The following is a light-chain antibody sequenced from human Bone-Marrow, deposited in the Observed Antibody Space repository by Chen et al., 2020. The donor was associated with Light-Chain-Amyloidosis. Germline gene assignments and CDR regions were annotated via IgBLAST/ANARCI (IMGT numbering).Light chain of an antibody. CDR3: SSYTITNTLV. CDR1: SSDVGGDNH. Sequence: QSALTQPASGSGSPGQSITISCTGTSSDVGGDNHVSWYQQHPDKAPKLMIYEVTKRPSWVPDRFSGSKSDNTASLTISGLQTEDEADYFCSSYTITNTLVFGSGTRVTVL. J-gene: IGLJ1*01. V-gene: IGLV2-14*01. CDR2: EVT.